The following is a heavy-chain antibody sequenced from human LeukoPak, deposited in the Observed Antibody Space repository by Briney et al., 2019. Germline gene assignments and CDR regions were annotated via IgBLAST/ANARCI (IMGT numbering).Heavy chain of an antibody. D-gene: IGHD5-18*01. CDR1: GFTFSSNY. J-gene: IGHJ4*02. CDR3: ARGGPGYDYFDY. CDR2: IYSGGST. V-gene: IGHV3-53*01. Sequence: PGGSLRLSCAASGFTFSSNYMSWVRQAPGKGLEWVSVIYSGGSTYYSDSVKGRFTISRDNSKNTLYLQMNSLRAEDTAVYYCARGGPGYDYFDYWGQGTLVTVSS.